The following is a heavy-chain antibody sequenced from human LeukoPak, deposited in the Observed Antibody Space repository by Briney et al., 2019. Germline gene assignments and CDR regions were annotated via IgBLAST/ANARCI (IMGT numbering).Heavy chain of an antibody. D-gene: IGHD1-26*01. CDR1: GFTFSSYA. CDR2: ISGGGSTT. J-gene: IGHJ4*02. Sequence: GGSLRLSCAASGFTFSSYAMNWVRQAPGKGLEWVSAISGGGSTTYYSDSLKGRFTISRDNAKDSLYLQMNSLRAEDTALYYCANLVGATPHWGQGILVTVSS. V-gene: IGHV3-23*01. CDR3: ANLVGATPH.